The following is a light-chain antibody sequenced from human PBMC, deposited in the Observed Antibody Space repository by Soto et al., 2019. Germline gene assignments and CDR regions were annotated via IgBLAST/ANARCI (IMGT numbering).Light chain of an antibody. CDR2: TAS. V-gene: IGKV1-39*01. CDR3: QQTSTAPWT. J-gene: IGKJ1*01. Sequence: DIQMTQTPSSLSASVGDRVTISCRASERISDYLAWYQQKPGKAPKLLINTASSLRSGVPSRFSGSGSGTDFTLTIDSLQPEDFATYFCQQTSTAPWTFGQGSKVAIK. CDR1: ERISDY.